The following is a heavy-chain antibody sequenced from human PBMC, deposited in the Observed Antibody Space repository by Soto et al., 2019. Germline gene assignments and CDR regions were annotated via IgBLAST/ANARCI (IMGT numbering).Heavy chain of an antibody. CDR1: GGSMRNYF. D-gene: IGHD6-13*01. CDR2: IHYSGTT. CDR3: AAGEASSRNLAPYYLDF. Sequence: SETPALTCTVSGGSMRNYFWTWIRQPPGKGLEWIGYIHYSGTTSFFPSYNPSLRSRVTISEDTSKNQFSLKLLSVTTADTAVYFCAAGEASSRNLAPYYLDFWGQGTLVTVSS. J-gene: IGHJ4*02. V-gene: IGHV4-59*01.